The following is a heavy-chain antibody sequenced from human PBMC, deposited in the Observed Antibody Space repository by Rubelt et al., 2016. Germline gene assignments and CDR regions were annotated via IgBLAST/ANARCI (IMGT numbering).Heavy chain of an antibody. V-gene: IGHV4-34*11. Sequence: QVHLQQWGAGLLKPSETLSLTCAVYGGSISGYYWSWIRQPPGKGLEWIGSIYHSGSTYYNPSLKSRVTISLDTSKNQFSLNPSFVTAADTAVYYCARASRSRGQGGFDYWGQGTLVTVSS. D-gene: IGHD3-10*01. CDR2: IYHSGST. CDR3: ARASRSRGQGGFDY. CDR1: GGSISGYY. J-gene: IGHJ4*02.